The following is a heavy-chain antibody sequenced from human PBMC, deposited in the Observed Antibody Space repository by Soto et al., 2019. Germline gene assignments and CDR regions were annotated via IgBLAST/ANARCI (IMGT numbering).Heavy chain of an antibody. CDR1: GGSFSGYY. Sequence: SETLSLTCAVYGGSFSGYYWSWIRQPPGKGLEWIGEINHSGSANYNPSLKSRVTISVDTSKNQFSLKLSSVTAADTAVYYCARVVRDSGGYTDVWGKGTTVTVSS. D-gene: IGHD3-10*01. V-gene: IGHV4-34*01. J-gene: IGHJ6*03. CDR2: INHSGSA. CDR3: ARVVRDSGGYTDV.